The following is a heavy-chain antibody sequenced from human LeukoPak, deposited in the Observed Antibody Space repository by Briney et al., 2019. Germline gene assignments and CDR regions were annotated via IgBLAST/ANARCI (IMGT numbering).Heavy chain of an antibody. CDR3: ARRAGGNSASSGVASRFDY. CDR2: IYYSGNT. Sequence: PSETLSLTCALYGGSFSGYYWGWLRQPPGKGLEWIGSIYYSGNTYYNPPLKSRVTISVDTSKNQFSLKVSSVTAADTAVYYCARRAGGNSASSGVASRFDYGGQGTLVTVS. V-gene: IGHV4-39*01. CDR1: GGSFSGYY. J-gene: IGHJ4*02. D-gene: IGHD2-15*01.